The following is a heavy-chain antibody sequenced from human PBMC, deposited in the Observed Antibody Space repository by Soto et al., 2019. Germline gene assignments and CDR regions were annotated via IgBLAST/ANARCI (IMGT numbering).Heavy chain of an antibody. D-gene: IGHD2-15*01. CDR2: ISSSSSTI. CDR3: ARTGDCSGGSCYHLRHHDDY. CDR1: GFTFSSYS. Sequence: EVQLVESGGGLVQPGGSLRLSCAASGFTFSSYSMNWARQAPGKGLEWVSYISSSSSTIYYADSVKGRFTISRDNAKNSLYLQMNSLRAEDTAVYYCARTGDCSGGSCYHLRHHDDYWGQGTLVTVSS. V-gene: IGHV3-48*01. J-gene: IGHJ4*02.